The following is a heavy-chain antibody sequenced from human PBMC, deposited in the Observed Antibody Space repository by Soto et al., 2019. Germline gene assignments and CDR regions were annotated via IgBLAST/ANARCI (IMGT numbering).Heavy chain of an antibody. CDR3: ASRSPALDY. J-gene: IGHJ4*02. CDR1: GFTFSIYG. Sequence: GGSLRLSCAASGFTFSIYGMHGVRQAPGKGLEWVAVIWYDGSKKYYADSVKGRFTISRDNSKNTLYLQMNSLRPEDTAVYYCASRSPALDYWGQGTLVTVSS. CDR2: IWYDGSKK. D-gene: IGHD2-2*01. V-gene: IGHV3-33*01.